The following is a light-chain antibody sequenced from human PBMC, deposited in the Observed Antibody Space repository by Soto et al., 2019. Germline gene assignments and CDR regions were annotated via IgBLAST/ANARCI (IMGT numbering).Light chain of an antibody. Sequence: EIVLTQSPGTLSLSPGERATLSCRASQSVYSSYLAWYQQKPGQAPRLLIYGASSRAAGIPDRFSGSGSATDITLTIRRLEAEDVADYCWHQAGDSPTFGQGTKVDI. V-gene: IGKV3-20*01. CDR2: GAS. CDR1: QSVYSSY. CDR3: HQAGDSPT. J-gene: IGKJ1*01.